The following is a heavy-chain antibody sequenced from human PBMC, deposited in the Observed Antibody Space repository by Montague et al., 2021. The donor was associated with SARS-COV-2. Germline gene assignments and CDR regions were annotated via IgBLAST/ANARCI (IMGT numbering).Heavy chain of an antibody. Sequence: TLSLTCTVSGGSISSGSYYWSWIRQPAGKGLEWIGRIYTSGSTNYNPSLKSRFTISVDTSKNQFSLKLSSVTAADTAVYYCARDRPPVATTFYYSYYGMDVWGQGTTVTVSS. CDR2: IYTSGST. D-gene: IGHD5-12*01. J-gene: IGHJ6*02. CDR3: ARDRPPVATTFYYSYYGMDV. CDR1: GGSISSGSYY. V-gene: IGHV4-61*02.